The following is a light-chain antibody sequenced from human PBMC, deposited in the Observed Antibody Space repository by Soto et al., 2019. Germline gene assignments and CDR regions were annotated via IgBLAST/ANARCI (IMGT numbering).Light chain of an antibody. V-gene: IGKV3-20*01. J-gene: IGKJ4*01. CDR1: QTVRSSY. Sequence: IFLTQSPGSLSLSSGDRATLSCRASQTVRSSYLAWYQQRPGQAPKLLIYGAFNRAIGIPDRFSGSESGRDYNLTISRLDPEDSAVYYCQQYGDSITFGGGTKVEI. CDR2: GAF. CDR3: QQYGDSIT.